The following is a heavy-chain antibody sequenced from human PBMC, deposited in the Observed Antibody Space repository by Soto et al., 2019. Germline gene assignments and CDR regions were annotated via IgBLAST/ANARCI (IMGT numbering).Heavy chain of an antibody. CDR1: GFTFSSYV. Sequence: GGSLRLSCAASGFTFSSYVMHWVRQAPGKGPEWVAVIWYDGSNKYYAASVKGRFTISRDNSKSTLYLQMNGLRAEDTAVYYCARDRDCSRTSCYRYHFDYWGQGTPVTVSS. D-gene: IGHD2-2*01. V-gene: IGHV3-33*01. CDR2: IWYDGSNK. J-gene: IGHJ4*02. CDR3: ARDRDCSRTSCYRYHFDY.